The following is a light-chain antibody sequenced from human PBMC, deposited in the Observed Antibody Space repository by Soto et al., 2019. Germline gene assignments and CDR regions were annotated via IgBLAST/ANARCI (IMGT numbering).Light chain of an antibody. V-gene: IGLV2-8*01. CDR2: EVS. CDR3: SSYAGSNGVI. J-gene: IGLJ2*01. CDR1: SNDVGNYNY. Sequence: QAVVTQPPSASGSPGQSVTISCTGTSNDVGNYNYVSWYRQHPGKAPKLMTYEVSKRPSGVPDRFSGSKSGNTASLTVSGLQAEDEADYYCSSYAGSNGVIFGGGTKLTVL.